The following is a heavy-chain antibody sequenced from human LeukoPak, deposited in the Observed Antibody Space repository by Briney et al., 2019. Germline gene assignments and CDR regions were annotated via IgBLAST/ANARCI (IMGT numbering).Heavy chain of an antibody. V-gene: IGHV4-59*01. CDR3: ARDRPLYDSSGYFDY. J-gene: IGHJ4*02. CDR2: IYYSGST. Sequence: SETLSLTCTVSGGSISSYYWSWIRQSPGKGLEWIGYIYYSGSTNYNPSLKSRVTISVDTSKNQFSLKLSSVTAADTAVYYCARDRPLYDSSGYFDYWGRGTLVTVSS. CDR1: GGSISSYY. D-gene: IGHD3-22*01.